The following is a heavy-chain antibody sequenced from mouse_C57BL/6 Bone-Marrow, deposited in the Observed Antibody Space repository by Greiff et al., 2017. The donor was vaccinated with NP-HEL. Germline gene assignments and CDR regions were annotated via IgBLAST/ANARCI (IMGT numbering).Heavy chain of an antibody. D-gene: IGHD3-1*01. J-gene: IGHJ2*01. CDR2: ISYDGSN. V-gene: IGHV3-6*01. CDR3: AREIGDY. Sequence: DVKLQESGPGLVKPSQSLSLTCSVTGYSITSGYYWNWIRQFPGNKLEWMGYISYDGSNNYNPSLKNRISITRDTSKNQFFLKLNSVTTEDTATYYCAREIGDYWGQGTTLTVSS. CDR1: GYSITSGYY.